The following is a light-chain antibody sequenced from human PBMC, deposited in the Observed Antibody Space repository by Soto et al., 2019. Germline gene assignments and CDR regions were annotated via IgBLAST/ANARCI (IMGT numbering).Light chain of an antibody. CDR2: EVS. V-gene: IGLV2-14*01. J-gene: IGLJ1*01. CDR1: SNDVGGYDY. Sequence: QSALTQPASVSGSPGQSITLSCTGTSNDVGGYDYVAWYQQHPGKAPKLMIYEVSSRPSGVSDRFSGSKSGNTASLTISGLQAEDESDYFCLSYTKNSDLYVFGTGTKLTVL. CDR3: LSYTKNSDLYV.